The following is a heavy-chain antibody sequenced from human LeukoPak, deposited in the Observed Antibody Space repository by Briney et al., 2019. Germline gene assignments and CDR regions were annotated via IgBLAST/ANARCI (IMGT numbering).Heavy chain of an antibody. CDR2: ISGSGGST. CDR1: GLTFSSYA. CDR3: AKDVTLLGIFYFDY. V-gene: IGHV3-23*01. J-gene: IGHJ4*02. Sequence: GGSLRLSCAASGLTFSSYAMSWVRQAPGKGLEWVSAISGSGGSTYYADSVKGRFTISRDNSKNTLYLQMNSLRAEDTAVYYCAKDVTLLGIFYFDYWGQGTLVTVSS. D-gene: IGHD7-27*01.